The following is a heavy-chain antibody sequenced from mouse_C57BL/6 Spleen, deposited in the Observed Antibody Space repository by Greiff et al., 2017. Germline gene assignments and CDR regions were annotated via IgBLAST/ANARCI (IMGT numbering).Heavy chain of an antibody. CDR2: IYPGDGDT. CDR1: GYAFSSYW. V-gene: IGHV1-80*01. Sequence: QVQLQQSGAELVKPGASVKISCKASGYAFSSYWMNWVKQRPGKGLAWIGQIYPGDGDTNYNGKFKGKATLTADKSSSTAYMQLSSLTSEDSAVYFCARRATVVDSFAYWGQGTLVTVSA. D-gene: IGHD1-1*01. J-gene: IGHJ3*01. CDR3: ARRATVVDSFAY.